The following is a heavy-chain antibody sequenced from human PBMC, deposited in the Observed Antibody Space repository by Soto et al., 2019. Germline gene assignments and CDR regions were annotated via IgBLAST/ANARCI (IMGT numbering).Heavy chain of an antibody. J-gene: IGHJ4*02. CDR2: IYYSGST. CDR3: ASSYYDILTGYSVDY. CDR1: GGSISSGGYY. D-gene: IGHD3-9*01. V-gene: IGHV4-61*08. Sequence: PSETLSLTCTVSGGSISSGGYYWSWIRQPPGKGLEWIGYIYYSGSTNYNPSLKSRVTISVDTSKNQFSLKLSSVTAADTAVYYCASSYYDILTGYSVDYWGQGTLVTVSS.